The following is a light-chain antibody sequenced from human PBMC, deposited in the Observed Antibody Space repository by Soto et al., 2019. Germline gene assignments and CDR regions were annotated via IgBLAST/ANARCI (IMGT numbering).Light chain of an antibody. J-gene: IGKJ1*01. CDR3: RQYSSYSRT. V-gene: IGKV1-5*01. CDR2: DAS. CDR1: QSISSW. Sequence: DIQMTQSPSTLSASVGDRVTITCRASQSISSWLAWYQQKPGKAPKLLIYDASSLESGVPSRFSGSGSGTEFTLTISSLQPDDFATYYCRQYSSYSRTFGQGTKVDIK.